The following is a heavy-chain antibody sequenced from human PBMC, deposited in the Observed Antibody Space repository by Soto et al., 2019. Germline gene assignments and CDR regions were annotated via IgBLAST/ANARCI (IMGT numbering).Heavy chain of an antibody. Sequence: GGSLRLSCAASGFTFSSYWMSWVRQAPGKGLEWVANIKQDGSEKYYVDSVKGRFTISRDNAKNSLYLQMNSLRAEDTAVYYCARESYDYVWGSYRYFGSDAFDIWGQGTMVTV. CDR3: ARESYDYVWGSYRYFGSDAFDI. D-gene: IGHD3-16*02. J-gene: IGHJ3*02. CDR1: GFTFSSYW. V-gene: IGHV3-7*01. CDR2: IKQDGSEK.